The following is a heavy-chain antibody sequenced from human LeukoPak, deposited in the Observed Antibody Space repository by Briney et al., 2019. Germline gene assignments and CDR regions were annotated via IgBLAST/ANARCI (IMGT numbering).Heavy chain of an antibody. D-gene: IGHD5-24*01. J-gene: IGHJ4*02. V-gene: IGHV3-53*01. CDR2: IYSAGSGGAT. CDR3: ARGDGYNFWEY. CDR1: EFTVSSNY. Sequence: GGSLRLSCAASEFTVSSNYMSWVRQAPGKGLEWVSVIYSAGSGGATYYADSVTGRFTISRDSSMSTLYLQMNSLRVEDTAVYYCARGDGYNFWEYWGQGTLVTVSS.